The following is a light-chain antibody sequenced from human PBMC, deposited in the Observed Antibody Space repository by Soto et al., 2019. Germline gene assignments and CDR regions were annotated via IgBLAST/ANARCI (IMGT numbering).Light chain of an antibody. CDR1: QSISVW. Sequence: DIQMTQSPSTLSASVGGRVTITCRASQSISVWLAWYQQKPGKAPKPLIYKASSLESGVPSRFSDSGSGTEFTLTISSLQPDDFATYFCQQYHSFSRTFGPGTRVEIK. V-gene: IGKV1-5*03. J-gene: IGKJ1*01. CDR3: QQYHSFSRT. CDR2: KAS.